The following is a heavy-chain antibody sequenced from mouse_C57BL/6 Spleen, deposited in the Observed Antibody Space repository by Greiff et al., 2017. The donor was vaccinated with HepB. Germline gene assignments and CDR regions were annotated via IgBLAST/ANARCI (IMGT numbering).Heavy chain of an antibody. D-gene: IGHD2-10*02. CDR1: GFTFSDYY. CDR2: INYDGSST. CDR3: ARERRYGNLFDY. V-gene: IGHV5-16*01. Sequence: DVKLVESEGGLVQPGSSMKLSCTASGFTFSDYYMAWVRQVPEKGLEWVANINYDGSSTYYLDSLKSRFIISRDNAKNILYLQMSSLKSEDTATYYCARERRYGNLFDYWGQGTTLTVSS. J-gene: IGHJ2*01.